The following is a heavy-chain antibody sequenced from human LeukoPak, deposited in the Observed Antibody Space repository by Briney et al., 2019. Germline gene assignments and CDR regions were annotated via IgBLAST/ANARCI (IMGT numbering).Heavy chain of an antibody. CDR2: INHSGST. D-gene: IGHD2-2*03. CDR3: ARGPPLDSDYYYYMDV. Sequence: PSETLSLTCAVYGGSFSGYYWSWIRQPPGKGLESIGEINHSGSTNYNPSLKSRVTISVDTSKNQFSLKLSSVTAADTAVYYCARGPPLDSDYYYYMDVWGKGTTVTVSS. CDR1: GGSFSGYY. J-gene: IGHJ6*03. V-gene: IGHV4-34*01.